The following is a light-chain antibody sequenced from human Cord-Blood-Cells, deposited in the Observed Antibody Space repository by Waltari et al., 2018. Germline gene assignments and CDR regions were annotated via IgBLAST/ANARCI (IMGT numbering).Light chain of an antibody. CDR3: SSYTRSSTWV. CDR1: SSDVGGYNY. J-gene: IGLJ3*02. CDR2: DVS. Sequence: QSALTQPASVSGSPGQSITISCTGTSSDVGGYNYVSWYQQHPGKAPKLMIYDVSKRPSGVSNRFSGSKSGNPASLTLSGLQAEDEADYYCSSYTRSSTWVFGGGTKLTVL. V-gene: IGLV2-14*01.